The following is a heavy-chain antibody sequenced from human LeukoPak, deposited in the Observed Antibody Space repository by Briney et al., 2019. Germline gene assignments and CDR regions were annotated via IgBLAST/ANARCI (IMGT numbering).Heavy chain of an antibody. CDR2: INPNSGGT. CDR3: ARSLRLHDAFDI. CDR1: EYTFTGYY. D-gene: IGHD3-3*01. V-gene: IGHV1-2*02. J-gene: IGHJ3*02. Sequence: ASVKVSCKASEYTFTGYYMHWVRQAPGQGLEWMGWINPNSGGTNYAQKFQGRVTMTRDTSISTAYMELSRLRSDDTAVYYCARSLRLHDAFDIWGQGTMVTVSS.